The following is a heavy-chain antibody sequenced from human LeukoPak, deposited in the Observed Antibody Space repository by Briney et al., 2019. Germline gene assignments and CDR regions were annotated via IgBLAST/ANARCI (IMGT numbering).Heavy chain of an antibody. CDR1: GFTFSSNA. CDR2: ITGNDGST. J-gene: IGHJ4*02. CDR3: AKDAVAPGSGGDYFDY. Sequence: QPGGSLRLSCAASGFTFSSNAMSWVRQAPGKGLEWVSVITGNDGSTYYADSVKGRFTISRDNSKNTLSLQMNSLRAEDTAVHYCAKDAVAPGSGGDYFDYWGQGTLVTVSS. D-gene: IGHD3-10*01. V-gene: IGHV3-23*01.